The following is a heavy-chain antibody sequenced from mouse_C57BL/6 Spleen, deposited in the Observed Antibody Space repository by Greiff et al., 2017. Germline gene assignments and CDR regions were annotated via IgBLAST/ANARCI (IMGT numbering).Heavy chain of an antibody. CDR1: GYAFSSSW. CDR3: ARYYGSSPDY. V-gene: IGHV1-82*01. D-gene: IGHD1-1*01. Sequence: VKLMESGPELVKPGASVKISCKASGYAFSSSWMNWVKQRPGKGLEWIGRIYPGDGDTNYNGKFKGKATLTADKSSSTAYMQLSSLTSEDSAVYFCARYYGSSPDYWGQGTTLTVSS. CDR2: IYPGDGDT. J-gene: IGHJ2*01.